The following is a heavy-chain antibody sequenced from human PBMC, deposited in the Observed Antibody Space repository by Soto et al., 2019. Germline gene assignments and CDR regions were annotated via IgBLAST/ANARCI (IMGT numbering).Heavy chain of an antibody. D-gene: IGHD3-9*01. CDR3: ARHSMLKNYDILTGLSYYYYYYGMDV. V-gene: IGHV5-51*01. J-gene: IGHJ6*02. CDR2: IYPGDSDT. CDR1: GYIFTSYW. Sequence: GESLKISCKGSGYIFTSYWIGWGLEMRVEGLEWMGIIYPGDSDTRYSPSFQGQVTISADKSISTAYLQWSSLKASDTAMYYCARHSMLKNYDILTGLSYYYYYYGMDVWGQGTTVTVSS.